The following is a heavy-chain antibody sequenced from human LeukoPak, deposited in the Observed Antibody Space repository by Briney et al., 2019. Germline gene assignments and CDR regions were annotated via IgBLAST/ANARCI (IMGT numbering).Heavy chain of an antibody. D-gene: IGHD3-22*01. J-gene: IGHJ4*02. Sequence: GGSLRLSCAASGFTVGNNRMSWVRQAPGKGLEWVSSITGGGGSTYYADSVKGRFTISRDNSKNTLYLQMNSLRAEDTAVYYCAKSSYYDSSGYYREYYFDYWGQGTLVTVSS. CDR1: GFTVGNNR. V-gene: IGHV3-23*01. CDR3: AKSSYYDSSGYYREYYFDY. CDR2: ITGGGGST.